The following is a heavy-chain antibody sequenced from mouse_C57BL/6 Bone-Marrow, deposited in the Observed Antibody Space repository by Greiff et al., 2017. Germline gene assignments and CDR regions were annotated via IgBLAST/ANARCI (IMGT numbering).Heavy chain of an antibody. CDR2: INPSSGYT. Sequence: VQLQQSGAELARPGASVTMSCKASGYTFTSYTLHWVKQRPGQGLEWIGYINPSSGYTKYNQKFKDKATLTADKSSSTAYMQLSSLTSEDSAVXYCARGAYYGFAYWGQGTLVTVSA. V-gene: IGHV1-4*01. D-gene: IGHD2-10*01. CDR3: ARGAYYGFAY. CDR1: GYTFTSYT. J-gene: IGHJ3*01.